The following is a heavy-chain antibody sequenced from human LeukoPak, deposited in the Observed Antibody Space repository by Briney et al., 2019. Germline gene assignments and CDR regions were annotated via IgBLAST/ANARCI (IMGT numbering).Heavy chain of an antibody. J-gene: IGHJ4*02. V-gene: IGHV3-23*01. CDR2: ISGSGSST. Sequence: GGSLRLSCAASGFTFSSYAMSWVRQAPGKGLEWVSPISGSGSSTYYADSVKGRFTISRDNSKNTLYLQMNSLRAEDTAVYYCAKGVAVASPYYFGYWAREPWSPSPQ. D-gene: IGHD6-19*01. CDR3: AKGVAVASPYYFGY. CDR1: GFTFSSYA.